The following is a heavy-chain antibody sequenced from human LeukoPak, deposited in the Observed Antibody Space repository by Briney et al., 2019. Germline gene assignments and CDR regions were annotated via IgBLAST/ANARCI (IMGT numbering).Heavy chain of an antibody. D-gene: IGHD6-6*01. J-gene: IGHJ4*02. Sequence: PGGSLRLSCAASGFTFSSYSMNWVRQAPGKGLEWVSYISSSSSFIYYADSVKGRFTISRDNAKNSLYLQMNSLRDEDTAVYYCARDGPSSSSKMKGYHDYWGQGTLVTVSS. CDR3: ARDGPSSSSKMKGYHDY. CDR1: GFTFSSYS. V-gene: IGHV3-21*05. CDR2: ISSSSSFI.